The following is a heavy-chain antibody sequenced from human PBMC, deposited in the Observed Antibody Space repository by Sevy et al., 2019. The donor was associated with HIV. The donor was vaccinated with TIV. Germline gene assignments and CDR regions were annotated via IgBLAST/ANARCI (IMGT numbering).Heavy chain of an antibody. CDR2: VSGTGYST. Sequence: GGSLRLSCAASGFTFSSYWMSWVRQAPGKGLEWVSSVSGTGYSTYYADSLKGRFTVSRDNSKNTLYLQMNSLRVEDTAVYYCAKGGQYSSSWYECWGQGALVTVSS. CDR1: GFTFSSYW. J-gene: IGHJ5*01. CDR3: AKGGQYSSSWYEC. D-gene: IGHD6-13*01. V-gene: IGHV3-23*01.